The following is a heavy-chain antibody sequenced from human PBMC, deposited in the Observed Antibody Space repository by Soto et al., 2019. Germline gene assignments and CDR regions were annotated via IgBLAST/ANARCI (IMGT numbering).Heavy chain of an antibody. CDR3: SNDRYHESRVIDS. D-gene: IGHD3-22*01. CDR1: GFTFNSFA. J-gene: IGHJ4*02. CDR2: LSGTGGFV. V-gene: IGHV3-23*01. Sequence: WGSLTLACAPAGFTFNSFAMSWVRQAPGTGRGWVSSLSGTGGFVAIADSWKGRITISRDNFTNTLFLQMNSLRVKDTAVYYCSNDRYHESRVIDSWGQGALVTVSS.